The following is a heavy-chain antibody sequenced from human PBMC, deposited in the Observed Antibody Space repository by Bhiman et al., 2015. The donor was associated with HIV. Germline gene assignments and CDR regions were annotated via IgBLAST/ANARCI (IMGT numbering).Heavy chain of an antibody. CDR3: ARAARELGDWYFDL. CDR1: GFNFRDYY. Sequence: QVQLVESGGGLVKPGGSLRLSCAASGFNFRDYYMSWIRQTPGEGLEWVSYISNTGSTIYYSDSVKGRFTISRDNAKKSLYLQMNSLRAEDTAVYYCARAARELGDWYFDLWGRGTLVTVSS. J-gene: IGHJ2*01. D-gene: IGHD6-6*01. V-gene: IGHV3-11*04. CDR2: ISNTGSTI.